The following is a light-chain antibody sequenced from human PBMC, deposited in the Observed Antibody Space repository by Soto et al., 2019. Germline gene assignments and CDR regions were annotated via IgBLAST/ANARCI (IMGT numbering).Light chain of an antibody. V-gene: IGKV3-20*01. Sequence: VLTQSPGTLSLSPGKGATLSCRASQRVASDLAWYLQKPGQPPRLLIYDASIRATGIPARISGSGSERDMTLTISRLEPEDAAVYYCQQYLNSPRTFGQGTKVEIK. CDR2: DAS. CDR1: QRVASD. J-gene: IGKJ1*01. CDR3: QQYLNSPRT.